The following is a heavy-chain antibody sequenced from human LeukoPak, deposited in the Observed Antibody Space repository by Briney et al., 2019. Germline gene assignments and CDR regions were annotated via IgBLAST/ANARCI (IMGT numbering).Heavy chain of an antibody. CDR3: ARGQLELYYFDY. CDR2: IYYSGST. J-gene: IGHJ4*02. CDR1: GGSIRSYY. V-gene: IGHV4-59*01. Sequence: SETLSLTCTVSGGSIRSYYWSWVRQPPGKGLEWIGYIYYSGSTNYNPSLKSRVTISVDTSKNQFSLKLSSVTAADTAVYYCARGQLELYYFDYWGQGTLVTVSS. D-gene: IGHD1-1*01.